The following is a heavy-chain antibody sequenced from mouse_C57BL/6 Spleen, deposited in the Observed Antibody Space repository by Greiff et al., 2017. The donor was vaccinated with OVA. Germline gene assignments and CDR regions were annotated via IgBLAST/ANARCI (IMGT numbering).Heavy chain of an antibody. Sequence: QVQLQQPGAELVMPGASVKLSCKASGYTFTSYWMHWVKQRPGQGLEWIGEIDPSDSYTNSNQKFKGKSTLTVDNSSSTAYMQLSSLTSEDSAVYYCARGGLRRYFDYWGPGTTLTVSS. D-gene: IGHD2-4*01. V-gene: IGHV1-69*01. CDR1: GYTFTSYW. CDR2: IDPSDSYT. CDR3: ARGGLRRYFDY. J-gene: IGHJ2*01.